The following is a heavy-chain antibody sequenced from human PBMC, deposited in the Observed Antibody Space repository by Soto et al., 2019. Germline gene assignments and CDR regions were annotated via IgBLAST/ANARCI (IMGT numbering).Heavy chain of an antibody. D-gene: IGHD4-17*01. Sequence: LSCAACGFTVISYAMSWVRQAPGKGLEWVSAISGSGGSTYYADSVKGRFTISRDNSKNTLYLQMNSLRAEDTAVYYCAKDQDYGDYPLSAYWGQGTLVPVSS. CDR1: GFTVISYA. V-gene: IGHV3-23*01. CDR2: ISGSGGST. CDR3: AKDQDYGDYPLSAY. J-gene: IGHJ4*02.